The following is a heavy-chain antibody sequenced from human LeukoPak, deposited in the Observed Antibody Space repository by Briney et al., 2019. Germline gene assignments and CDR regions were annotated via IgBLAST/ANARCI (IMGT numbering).Heavy chain of an antibody. CDR2: INPKSGGT. CDR1: GYTFTGYY. V-gene: IGHV1-2*02. CDR3: ARGILSSGYLIDY. J-gene: IGHJ4*02. Sequence: ASVKVSCKASGYTFTGYYMHWVRQAPGQGLEWMGWINPKSGGTNYAQKLQGRVTMTTDTSTSTAYMELRSLRSDDTAVYYCARGILSSGYLIDYWGQGTLVTVSS. D-gene: IGHD3-22*01.